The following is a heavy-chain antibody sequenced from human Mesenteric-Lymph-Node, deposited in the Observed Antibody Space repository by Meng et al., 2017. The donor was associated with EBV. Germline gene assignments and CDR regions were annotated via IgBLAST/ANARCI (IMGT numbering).Heavy chain of an antibody. CDR2: INVGNGNT. CDR3: ARDHYYDSGVYTPPFDF. D-gene: IGHD3-22*01. J-gene: IGHJ4*02. CDR1: GYTFNTYA. V-gene: IGHV1-3*01. Sequence: QVQFVQSGAEVMKPGAAVKVSCKAFGYTFNTYAIHWVRQAPGQGLEWMGWINVGNGNTKYSQKFQGRVTITRDTSARTAYMELSSLRSEDTAVYFCARDHYYDSGVYTPPFDFWGQGTLVTVSS.